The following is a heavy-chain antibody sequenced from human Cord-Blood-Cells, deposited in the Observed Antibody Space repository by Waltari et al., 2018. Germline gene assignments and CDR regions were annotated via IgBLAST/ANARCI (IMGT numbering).Heavy chain of an antibody. J-gene: IGHJ4*02. D-gene: IGHD6-19*01. CDR2: INHSGST. Sequence: QVQLQQWGAGLLKPSETLSLTCAIYGGSFSGYYWSWIRQPPGKGLEWIGEINHSGSTNSNPSLKSRVTISVDTSKNQFSRKLSSVTAADTAVYYCARLRSSSGWYVWDYWGQGTLVTVSS. V-gene: IGHV4-34*01. CDR3: ARLRSSSGWYVWDY. CDR1: GGSFSGYY.